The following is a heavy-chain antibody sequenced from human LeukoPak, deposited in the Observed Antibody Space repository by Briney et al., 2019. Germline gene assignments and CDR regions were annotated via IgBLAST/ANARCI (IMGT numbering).Heavy chain of an antibody. CDR3: ATHPVLRYVDWLPRHNFDY. D-gene: IGHD3-9*01. CDR2: FDPEDGET. J-gene: IGHJ4*02. V-gene: IGHV1-24*01. Sequence: VASVKVSCKVSGYTLTELSMHWVRQAPGKGLEWMGGFDPEDGETIYAQKFQGRVTMTEDTSTDIAYMELSSLRSEDTAVYYCATHPVLRYVDWLPRHNFDYWGQGTLVTVFS. CDR1: GYTLTELS.